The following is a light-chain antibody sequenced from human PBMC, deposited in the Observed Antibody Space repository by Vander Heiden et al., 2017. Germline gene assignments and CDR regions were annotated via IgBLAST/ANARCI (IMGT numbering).Light chain of an antibody. J-gene: IGKJ4*01. CDR1: QGISSA. Sequence: AVQLTQSPTSLSASVGDRVTITCRASQGISSALAWYQQKPGKAPRLLIYEASTLHKGVASRFSGSGAGTDFTLTISRLLPEDFATYYCQQVNTFHLFGGGTKVEI. CDR2: EAS. CDR3: QQVNTFHL. V-gene: IGKV1-13*02.